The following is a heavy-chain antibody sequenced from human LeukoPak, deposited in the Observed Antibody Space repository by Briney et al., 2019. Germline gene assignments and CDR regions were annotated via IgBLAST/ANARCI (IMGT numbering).Heavy chain of an antibody. V-gene: IGHV4-4*02. CDR2: INHSGST. CDR3: ARVRCSGGSCFYFDY. J-gene: IGHJ4*02. Sequence: SETLSLTCAVSGGSISSSDWWTWVRQPPGEGLEWIGEINHSGSTNYNPSLKSRVTISVDKSKNQFSLGLTSVTAADTAVYYCARVRCSGGSCFYFDYWGQEALVTVSS. CDR1: GGSISSSDW. D-gene: IGHD2-15*01.